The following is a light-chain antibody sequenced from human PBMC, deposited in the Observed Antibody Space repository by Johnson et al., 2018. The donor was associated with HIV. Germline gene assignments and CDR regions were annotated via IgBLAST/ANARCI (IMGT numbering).Light chain of an antibody. CDR2: DNH. J-gene: IGLJ1*01. CDR3: GTWDSSLSVYV. V-gene: IGLV1-51*02. Sequence: HSVLTQPPSVSAAPGQKVTISCSGSSSNIEINYVYWYQQLPGTAPKLLIYDNHKRPSGIPDRFSGSKSGTSATLGITGLQTGDEADYYCGTWDSSLSVYVFGTGTKVTVL. CDR1: SSNIEINY.